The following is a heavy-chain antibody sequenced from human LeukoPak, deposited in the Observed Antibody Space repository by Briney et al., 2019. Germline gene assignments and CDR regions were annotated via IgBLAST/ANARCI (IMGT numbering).Heavy chain of an antibody. Sequence: GASVKVSCKASGYTFTSYDINWVRQATEQGLEWMGWMNPNSGNTGYAQKFQGRVTMTRNTSISTAYMELSSLRSEDTAVYYCARGHIGGYCSSTSCFRWRFMDVWGKGTTVTVSS. CDR2: MNPNSGNT. J-gene: IGHJ6*04. V-gene: IGHV1-8*01. CDR1: GYTFTSYD. D-gene: IGHD2-2*03. CDR3: ARGHIGGYCSSTSCFRWRFMDV.